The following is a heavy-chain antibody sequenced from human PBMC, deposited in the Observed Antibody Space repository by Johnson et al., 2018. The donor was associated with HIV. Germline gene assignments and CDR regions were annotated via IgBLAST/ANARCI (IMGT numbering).Heavy chain of an antibody. J-gene: IGHJ3*02. D-gene: IGHD6-13*01. V-gene: IGHV3-30*02. Sequence: QVQLVESGGGVVQPGRSLRLSCAASGFTFSSYGMHWVRQAPGKGLAWVAFIRYDGSNKYYADSVKGRFTISRDNSKNTLYLQMNSLRAEDTAVYYCARGGEYSSSLYAFDIWGQGTMVTVSS. CDR1: GFTFSSYG. CDR3: ARGGEYSSSLYAFDI. CDR2: IRYDGSNK.